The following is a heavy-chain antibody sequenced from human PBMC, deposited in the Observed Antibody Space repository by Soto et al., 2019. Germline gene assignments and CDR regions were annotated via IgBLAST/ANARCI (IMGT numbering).Heavy chain of an antibody. Sequence: QVQLVESGGGVVQPGRSLRLSCAASGFTFSSYGMHWVRQAPGKGLEWVAVISYDGSNKYYADSVKGRFTISRDNSKNTLYLQMNSLRAEDTAVYYCASGPYSSGWYGYYYYYGMDVWGQGTTVTVSS. CDR3: ASGPYSSGWYGYYYYYGMDV. CDR1: GFTFSSYG. V-gene: IGHV3-30*03. D-gene: IGHD6-19*01. J-gene: IGHJ6*02. CDR2: ISYDGSNK.